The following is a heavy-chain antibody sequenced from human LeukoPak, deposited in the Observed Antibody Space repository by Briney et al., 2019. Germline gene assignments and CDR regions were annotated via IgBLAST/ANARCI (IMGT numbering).Heavy chain of an antibody. Sequence: GASVKVSCKTPGYTFIGHYIHWVRQAPGQGLEWMGWINPNGGGTNYAQNFQGRFTMTRDTSISTAYMELSSLTSDGTAVYYCARGLWLTDYWGQGTLVTVSS. CDR3: ARGLWLTDY. CDR1: GYTFIGHY. CDR2: INPNGGGT. J-gene: IGHJ4*02. D-gene: IGHD6-19*01. V-gene: IGHV1-2*02.